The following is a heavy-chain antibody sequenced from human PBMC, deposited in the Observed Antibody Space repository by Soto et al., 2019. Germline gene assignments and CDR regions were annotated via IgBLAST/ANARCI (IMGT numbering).Heavy chain of an antibody. V-gene: IGHV3-23*01. D-gene: IGHD5-18*01. CDR1: GFTFSSYA. CDR2: ITGSGGST. J-gene: IGHJ6*02. Sequence: GGSLRLSCAASGFTFSSYAMSWVRQAPGKGLEWVSAITGSGGSTYSADPEGRFTISRDNSKNTLYLQMNSLRAEDTAVYYCAKGKVDTGTYFGMDVWGQGTTVTVS. CDR3: AKGKVDTGTYFGMDV.